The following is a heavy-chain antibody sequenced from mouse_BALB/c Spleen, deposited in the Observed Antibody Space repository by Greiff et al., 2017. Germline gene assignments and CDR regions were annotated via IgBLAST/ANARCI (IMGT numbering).Heavy chain of an antibody. Sequence: VQLQQPGAELVKPGASVKLSCKASGYTFTSYWMHWVKQRPGQGLEWIGEINPSNGRTNYNEKFKSKATLTVDKSSSTAYMQLSSLTSEDSAVYYCARYGSSYDWYFDVWGAGTTVTVSS. V-gene: IGHV1S81*02. D-gene: IGHD1-1*01. CDR1: GYTFTSYW. CDR2: INPSNGRT. J-gene: IGHJ1*01. CDR3: ARYGSSYDWYFDV.